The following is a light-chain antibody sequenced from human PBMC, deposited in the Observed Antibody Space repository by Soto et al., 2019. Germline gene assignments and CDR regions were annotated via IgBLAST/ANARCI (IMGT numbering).Light chain of an antibody. CDR1: QDISRY. Sequence: DIQLTQSPSFVSASVGERVTITCRASQDISRYLAWYQQKPGEAPKLLISAASTLQSGVPTRFSGSGSGTEFTLTVSYLLPEYFASYYCQQLYSYSSFGQGTRLENK. J-gene: IGKJ5*01. CDR3: QQLYSYSS. V-gene: IGKV1-9*01. CDR2: AAS.